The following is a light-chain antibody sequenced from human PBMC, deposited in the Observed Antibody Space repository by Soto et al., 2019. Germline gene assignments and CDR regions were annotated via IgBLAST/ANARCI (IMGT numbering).Light chain of an antibody. J-gene: IGLJ2*01. V-gene: IGLV2-23*02. CDR3: CSYAGSITV. CDR2: EVS. Sequence: QSALTQPASVSGSPGQSITISCTGTSSDVGSYNLVSWYQQHPGKAPKLMIYEVSKRPSGVSNRFSGSKSGNTASLTISGVQAEDEADYYCCSYAGSITVFGGGTQLTVL. CDR1: SSDVGSYNL.